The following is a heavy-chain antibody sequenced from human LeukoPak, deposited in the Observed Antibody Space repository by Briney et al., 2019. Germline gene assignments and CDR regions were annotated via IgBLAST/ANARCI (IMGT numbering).Heavy chain of an antibody. Sequence: GGSLRLSCAASGFTFSTYAMSWVRQAPGKGLEWVSAISGSGGSTYYADSVKGRFTISRDNSKNTLYLQMNSLRAEDTAVYYCAKELAVTTSLSYYGMDVWGQGTTVTVSS. D-gene: IGHD4-17*01. CDR3: AKELAVTTSLSYYGMDV. CDR1: GFTFSTYA. J-gene: IGHJ6*02. CDR2: ISGSGGST. V-gene: IGHV3-23*01.